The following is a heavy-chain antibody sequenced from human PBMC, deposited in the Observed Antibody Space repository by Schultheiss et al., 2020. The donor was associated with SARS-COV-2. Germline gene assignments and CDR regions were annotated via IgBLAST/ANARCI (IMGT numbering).Heavy chain of an antibody. D-gene: IGHD4-11*01. J-gene: IGHJ4*02. V-gene: IGHV1-2*02. CDR1: GYTFSGHY. Sequence: ASVKVSCKASGYTFSGHYIHWVRQAPGQGLEWMGWINPKSGDTKYSQKFQGRVTMTRDTSISTAYMELSRLRSDDTAVYYCAITTPSVTRNFWGQGTLVTVSS. CDR2: INPKSGDT. CDR3: AITTPSVTRNF.